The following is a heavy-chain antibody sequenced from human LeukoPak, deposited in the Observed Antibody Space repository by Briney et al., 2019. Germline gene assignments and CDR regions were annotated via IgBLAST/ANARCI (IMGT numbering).Heavy chain of an antibody. Sequence: GGSLRLSCAASGFTFSTYSMNWVRQAPGKGLEWVSYISSSSSTIYYADSVKGRFTISRDNAKNSLYLQMNSLRAEDTAVYYCARGGAYSSGWYAYYWGQGTLVTVSS. V-gene: IGHV3-48*01. CDR3: ARGGAYSSGWYAYY. J-gene: IGHJ4*02. CDR2: ISSSSSTI. CDR1: GFTFSTYS. D-gene: IGHD6-19*01.